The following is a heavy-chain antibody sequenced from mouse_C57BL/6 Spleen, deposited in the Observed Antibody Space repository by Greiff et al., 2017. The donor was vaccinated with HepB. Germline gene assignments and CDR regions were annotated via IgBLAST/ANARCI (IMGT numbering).Heavy chain of an antibody. CDR3: ARDYSNYGYFDY. D-gene: IGHD2-5*01. Sequence: EVKLMESGGGLVKPGGSLKLSCAASGFTFSDYGMHWVRQAPEKGLEWVAYISSGSSTIYYADTVKGRFTISRDNAKNTLFLQMTSLRSEDTAMYYCARDYSNYGYFDYWGQGTTLTVSS. CDR2: ISSGSSTI. CDR1: GFTFSDYG. J-gene: IGHJ2*01. V-gene: IGHV5-17*01.